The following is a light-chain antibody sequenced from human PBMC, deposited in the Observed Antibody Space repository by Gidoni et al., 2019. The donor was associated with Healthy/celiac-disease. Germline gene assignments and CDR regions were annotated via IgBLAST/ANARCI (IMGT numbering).Light chain of an antibody. CDR3: QSYDSSLSGVV. Sequence: QSVLTQPPSVSGAPGQRVTISCTGSSSNIGAGHDVHWYQQFPGTAPKLLIYGNNHRPSGVPDRFSGSKSGTSASLAITGLQTEDEADYYCQSYDSSLSGVVFGGGTKLTVL. J-gene: IGLJ2*01. V-gene: IGLV1-40*01. CDR2: GNN. CDR1: SSNIGAGHD.